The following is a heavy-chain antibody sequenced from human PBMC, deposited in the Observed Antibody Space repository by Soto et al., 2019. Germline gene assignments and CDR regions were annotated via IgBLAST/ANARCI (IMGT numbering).Heavy chain of an antibody. J-gene: IGHJ3*02. CDR3: ARLLTEGATYREDAFDI. CDR2: ISTYNGKT. V-gene: IGHV1-18*01. Sequence: GAVKVDCKSSGYTFTRHGFAWVRQAPGQGLEWMGWISTYNGKTDYAQKFQGRVTMTADTRTSTGYMELSSLRSDDTAVYYCARLLTEGATYREDAFDIWGQGTKVTVSS. D-gene: IGHD1-26*01. CDR1: GYTFTRHG.